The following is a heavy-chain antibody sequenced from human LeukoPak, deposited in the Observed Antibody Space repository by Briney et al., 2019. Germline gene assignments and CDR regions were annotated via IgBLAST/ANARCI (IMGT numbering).Heavy chain of an antibody. Sequence: ASVKVSCKASGGTFSSYAISWVRQAPGQGLEWMGGIIPIFGTANYAQKFQGRVTITADESTSTAYMELSSLRSEDTAVYYCARDVSIFGVVIPRFDYWGQGTLVTVSS. CDR3: ARDVSIFGVVIPRFDY. J-gene: IGHJ4*02. CDR1: GGTFSSYA. D-gene: IGHD3-3*01. V-gene: IGHV1-69*13. CDR2: IIPIFGTA.